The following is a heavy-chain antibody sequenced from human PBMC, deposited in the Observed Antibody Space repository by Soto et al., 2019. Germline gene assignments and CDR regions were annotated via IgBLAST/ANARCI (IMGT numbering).Heavy chain of an antibody. Sequence: GGSLRLSCAASGSTFSNYGMHWVRQVPGKGLEWVAIIWHDGNNKYYADSVRGRFIISRDNSKNRLYLQMNSLRAEDTAVYYCASDLVGASDSYGLDVWGQGTPVTVSS. D-gene: IGHD1-26*01. CDR3: ASDLVGASDSYGLDV. CDR1: GSTFSNYG. J-gene: IGHJ6*02. V-gene: IGHV3-33*01. CDR2: IWHDGNNK.